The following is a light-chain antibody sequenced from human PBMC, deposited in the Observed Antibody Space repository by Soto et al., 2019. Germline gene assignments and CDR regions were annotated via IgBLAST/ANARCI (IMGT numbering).Light chain of an antibody. J-gene: IGKJ1*01. CDR3: QQYGSSTPWT. CDR1: QSVSSSY. Sequence: EIVLTRSPGTLPFSPGQRATLSCTPIQSVSSSYLAWYQQKPGQAPRLLIYGASSRATGIPDRFSGSVSGTGLTLTISRLEPQDFAVYYCQQYGSSTPWTFGQGTKVDIK. V-gene: IGKV3-20*01. CDR2: GAS.